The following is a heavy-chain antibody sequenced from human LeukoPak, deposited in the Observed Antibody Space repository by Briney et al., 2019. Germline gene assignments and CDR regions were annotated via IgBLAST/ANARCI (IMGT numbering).Heavy chain of an antibody. Sequence: SETLSLTCTVPGDPINSYYWSWLRQPPGKGLEWIGYIYYSGSTNYNPSLKSRVTISVDTSKNQFSLKLSSVTAADTAVYYCARGDYVWGSNRLGWFDPWGQGTQVTVSS. D-gene: IGHD3-16*02. J-gene: IGHJ5*02. CDR2: IYYSGST. V-gene: IGHV4-59*01. CDR3: ARGDYVWGSNRLGWFDP. CDR1: GDPINSYY.